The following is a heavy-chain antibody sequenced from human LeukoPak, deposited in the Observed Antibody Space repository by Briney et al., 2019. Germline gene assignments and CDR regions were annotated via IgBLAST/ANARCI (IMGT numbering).Heavy chain of an antibody. Sequence: PGGSLRLSCAASGFTFSSYAMSWVRQTQGKGLEWVSTINHSGSRAYYADSVKGRFTISRDNSENTLHLQMNSLRAEDTAVYYCAKIPRAQLYYDLLNGYPLYFDYWGQGILVTVSS. CDR3: AKIPRAQLYYDLLNGYPLYFDY. CDR2: INHSGSRA. D-gene: IGHD3-9*01. CDR1: GFTFSSYA. V-gene: IGHV3-23*01. J-gene: IGHJ4*02.